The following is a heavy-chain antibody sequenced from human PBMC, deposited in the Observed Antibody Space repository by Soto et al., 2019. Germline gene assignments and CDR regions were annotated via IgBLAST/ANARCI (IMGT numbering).Heavy chain of an antibody. Sequence: GGSLRLSCAGSGFTFSSYWMHWVRQAPGKGLVWVSRINSDGSSTDYADSVKGRFTISRDNAKNTLSLQMNSLRVEDTAVYYCARGASSGWYRIFDYWGQGTLVTVSS. CDR1: GFTFSSYW. CDR2: INSDGSST. J-gene: IGHJ4*02. D-gene: IGHD6-19*01. V-gene: IGHV3-74*01. CDR3: ARGASSGWYRIFDY.